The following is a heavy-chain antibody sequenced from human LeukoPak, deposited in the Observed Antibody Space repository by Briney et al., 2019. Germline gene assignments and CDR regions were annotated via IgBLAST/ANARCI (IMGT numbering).Heavy chain of an antibody. CDR3: ARDLGISDYHYYGMDV. CDR2: INPNSGGT. CDR1: GYTFTVYY. D-gene: IGHD1-14*01. Sequence: ASGTVCFKAAGYTFTVYYMHLVRQAPGQGKEWMGWINPNSGGTNYAQKFQGRVTMTRDTSISTAYMELSRLRSDDTAVYYCARDLGISDYHYYGMDVWGQGTTVTVSS. J-gene: IGHJ6*02. V-gene: IGHV1-2*02.